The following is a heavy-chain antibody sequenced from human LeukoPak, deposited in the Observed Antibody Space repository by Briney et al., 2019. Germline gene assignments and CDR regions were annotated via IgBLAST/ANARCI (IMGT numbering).Heavy chain of an antibody. J-gene: IGHJ4*02. CDR2: ISGSGGST. D-gene: IGHD5-24*01. CDR3: AKVSPAMATITLMTFDY. Sequence: PGGSLRLSCAASGFTFSSYAMSWVRQAPGKGLEWVSAISGSGGSTYYADSVKGRFTISRDNSKNTLYLQMNSLRAEDTAVYYCAKVSPAMATITLMTFDYWGQGTLVTVSS. CDR1: GFTFSSYA. V-gene: IGHV3-23*01.